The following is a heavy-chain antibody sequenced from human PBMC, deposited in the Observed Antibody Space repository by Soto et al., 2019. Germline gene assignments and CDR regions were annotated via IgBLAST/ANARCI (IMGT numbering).Heavy chain of an antibody. CDR2: MSYSGSS. V-gene: IGHV4-59*01. D-gene: IGHD1-20*01. J-gene: IGHJ5*02. CDR1: GGSLSTYY. Sequence: SETLSLTCTVSGGSLSTYYGIWVRQPPGKGLEWIVYMSYSGSSNYNPSLKSRVTMSVDTSKNQVSLKLSSVTAADTAVYYCARTRITSTAATFDPWGQGTLVTVS. CDR3: ARTRITSTAATFDP.